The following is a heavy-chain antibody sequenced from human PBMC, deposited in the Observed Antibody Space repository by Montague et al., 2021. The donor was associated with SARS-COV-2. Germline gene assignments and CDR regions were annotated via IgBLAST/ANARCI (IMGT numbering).Heavy chain of an antibody. CDR1: GGPISNSIYY. CDR2: IYYTGST. V-gene: IGHV4-39*01. D-gene: IGHD5-18*01. CDR3: ARPGRGYSYGLDAFEV. J-gene: IGHJ3*01. Sequence: SETLSLTCTVSGGPISNSIYYWGWIRQPPGKGLEWIGSIYYTGSTYYNPSLKSRVTISMNTSNNQFFLKLTSATAADTAVYYCARPGRGYSYGLDAFEVWGQGTMVTVSS.